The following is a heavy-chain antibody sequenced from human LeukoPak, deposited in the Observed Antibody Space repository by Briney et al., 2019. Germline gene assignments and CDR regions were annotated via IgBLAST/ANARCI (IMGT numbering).Heavy chain of an antibody. V-gene: IGHV3-48*01. CDR1: GFTFSAYN. CDR3: AREYYNTSGYYYGGY. CDR2: ISSTSSTI. D-gene: IGHD3-22*01. J-gene: IGHJ4*02. Sequence: PGGSLRLSCAASGFTFSAYNMKWVRQAPGKGLEWLSYISSTSSTIYYAGSVKGRFTISRDNAKNSLYLQMNSLRAEDTAVYYCAREYYNTSGYYYGGYWGQGTLVTVSS.